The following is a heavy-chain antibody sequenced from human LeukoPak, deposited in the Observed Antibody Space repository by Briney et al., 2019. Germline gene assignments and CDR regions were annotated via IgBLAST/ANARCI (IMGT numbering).Heavy chain of an antibody. J-gene: IGHJ3*02. V-gene: IGHV1-18*01. Sequence: GASVKVSCKASGYTFTSYGISWVRQAPGQGLEWMGWISAYNGNTNYAQKLQGRVTMTTDTSTSTAYMELRSLRSDDTAVYYCASLYSSSWDPKGAFDIWGQGTMVTVSS. CDR1: GYTFTSYG. CDR2: ISAYNGNT. D-gene: IGHD6-13*01. CDR3: ASLYSSSWDPKGAFDI.